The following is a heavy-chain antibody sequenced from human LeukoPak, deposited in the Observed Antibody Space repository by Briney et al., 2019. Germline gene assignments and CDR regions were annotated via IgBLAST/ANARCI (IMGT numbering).Heavy chain of an antibody. CDR1: GGSISSCY. Sequence: SETLSLTCTVSGGSISSCYWGWIRQPAGKGLEWIGRIYTSGSTNYNPSLKSRVTMSVDTSKNQFSLKLGSVTAADTAFYYCARSTNWKFDYWGQGTLVTVSS. CDR3: ARSTNWKFDY. D-gene: IGHD1-20*01. J-gene: IGHJ4*02. CDR2: IYTSGST. V-gene: IGHV4-4*07.